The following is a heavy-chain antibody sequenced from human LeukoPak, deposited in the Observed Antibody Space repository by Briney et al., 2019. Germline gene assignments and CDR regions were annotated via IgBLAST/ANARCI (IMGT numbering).Heavy chain of an antibody. CDR3: ARVGGYDLDYGYYMDV. CDR1: GYTLTELS. CDR2: FDPEDGET. V-gene: IGHV1-24*01. Sequence: GASVKVSCKVSGYTLTELSLHWVRQAPGKGLEWMGGFDPEDGETIYAQKFQGRVTMTEDTSTDTAYMELSSLRSEDTAVYYCARVGGYDLDYGYYMDVWGKGTTVTVSS. J-gene: IGHJ6*03. D-gene: IGHD5-12*01.